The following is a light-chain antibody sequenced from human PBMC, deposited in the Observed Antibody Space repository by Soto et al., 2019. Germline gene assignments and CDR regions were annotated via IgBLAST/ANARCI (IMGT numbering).Light chain of an antibody. Sequence: QPVLTQPPSVSAAPGQKVTISCSGSSSNIGKNYVSWFQQLPGTAPKILIYDNNKRPSVIPDRFSGSKSGTSATLDITGLQTGDEADYYCGTWDSSLTAGVFGGGTKLTVL. CDR2: DNN. V-gene: IGLV1-51*01. CDR1: SSNIGKNY. J-gene: IGLJ3*02. CDR3: GTWDSSLTAGV.